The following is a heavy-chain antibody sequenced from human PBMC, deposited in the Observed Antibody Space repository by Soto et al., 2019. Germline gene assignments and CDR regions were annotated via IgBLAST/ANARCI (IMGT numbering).Heavy chain of an antibody. Sequence: QVHLVQSGAEVKKPGSSVKVSCKTSGGNFRTYTVSWVRQAHGQGLEWIGRIIPILDVLTYAQKFQGRVTITADKATSTANLELTSLKSDDTAVYYCARGSEGSGTDSAFHIWGQGTMVTVSS. CDR3: ARGSEGSGTDSAFHI. V-gene: IGHV1-69*02. CDR2: IIPILDVL. CDR1: GGNFRTYT. D-gene: IGHD2-15*01. J-gene: IGHJ3*02.